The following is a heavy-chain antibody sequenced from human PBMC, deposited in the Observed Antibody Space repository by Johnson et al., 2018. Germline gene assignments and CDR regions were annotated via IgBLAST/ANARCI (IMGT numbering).Heavy chain of an antibody. CDR2: IWYDGSNK. D-gene: IGHD6-6*01. CDR3: ARGWASSLRPLYYYGMDV. J-gene: IGHJ6*02. V-gene: IGHV3-33*01. Sequence: VQLLESGGGVVQPGRSLRLSCAASGFTFSSYGMHWVRQAPGKGLEWVAVIWYDGSNKYYADSVKGRFTISRDNSKNTLYLQMNSLRAEDTAVYYCARGWASSLRPLYYYGMDVWGQGTTVTVSS. CDR1: GFTFSSYG.